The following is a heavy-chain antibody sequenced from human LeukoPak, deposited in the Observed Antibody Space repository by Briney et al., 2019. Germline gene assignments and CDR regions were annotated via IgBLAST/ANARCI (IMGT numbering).Heavy chain of an antibody. D-gene: IGHD6-13*01. CDR1: GGSFSGYY. Sequence: PSETLSLTCAVYGGSFSGYYWSWIRQPPGKGLEWIGEINHSGSTNYNPSLKSRVTISVDTPKNQFSLKLSSVTAADTAVYYCARAKGSSSWYGDDYWGQGTLVTVSS. J-gene: IGHJ4*02. V-gene: IGHV4-34*01. CDR2: INHSGST. CDR3: ARAKGSSSWYGDDY.